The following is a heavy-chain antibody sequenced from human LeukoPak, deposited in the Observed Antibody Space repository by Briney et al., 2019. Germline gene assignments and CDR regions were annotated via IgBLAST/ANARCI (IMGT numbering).Heavy chain of an antibody. V-gene: IGHV3-48*02. CDR3: ASSGSYRFDY. CDR1: GFTFSSYS. D-gene: IGHD1-26*01. Sequence: GGSLRLSCAASGFTFSSYSMNWVRQAPGKGLEWVSHITASGTAMFYADTVKGRFAISRDNAKNSLYLQMNSLRDEDTAVYYCASSGSYRFDYWGQGTLVTVTS. J-gene: IGHJ4*02. CDR2: ITASGTAM.